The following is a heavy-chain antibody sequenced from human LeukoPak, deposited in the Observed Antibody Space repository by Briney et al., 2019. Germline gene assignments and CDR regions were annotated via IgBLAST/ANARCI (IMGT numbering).Heavy chain of an antibody. J-gene: IGHJ4*02. D-gene: IGHD1-1*01. CDR3: ARGIGGT. Sequence: PSETLSLTCAVYGGXFSGYYCSWIRQPPGKGLEWIGEINHSGSTNYNPSLKSRVTISVDTSKNQFSLKLSSVTAADTAVYYCARGIGGTWGQGTLVTVSS. CDR2: INHSGST. V-gene: IGHV4-34*01. CDR1: GGXFSGYY.